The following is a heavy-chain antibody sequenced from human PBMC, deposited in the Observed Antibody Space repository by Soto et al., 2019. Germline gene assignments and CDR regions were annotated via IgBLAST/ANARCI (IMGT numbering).Heavy chain of an antibody. CDR2: IDPSDSYT. V-gene: IGHV5-10-1*01. CDR1: GYSFTSYW. J-gene: IGHJ5*02. CDR3: ARLFCSSTSCYGSWFDP. Sequence: PGESLKISCKGSGYSFTSYWISWVRQMPGKGLEWMGRIDPSDSYTNYSPSFQGHVTISADKSISTAYLQWSSLKASDTAMYYCARLFCSSTSCYGSWFDPWGQGTLVTVSS. D-gene: IGHD2-2*01.